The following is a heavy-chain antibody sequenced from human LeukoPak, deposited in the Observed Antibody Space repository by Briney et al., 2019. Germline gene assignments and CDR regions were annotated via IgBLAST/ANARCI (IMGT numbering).Heavy chain of an antibody. D-gene: IGHD5-18*01. CDR1: GGTFSSYA. V-gene: IGHV1-69*04. CDR3: ARDRGIQLWLFDY. J-gene: IGHJ4*02. CDR2: IIPILGIA. Sequence: ASVKVSCKASGGTFSSYAISWVRQAPGQGLEWMGRIIPILGIAKYAQKFQGRVTITADKSTSTAYMELSSLRSEDTAVYYCARDRGIQLWLFDYWGQGTLVTVSS.